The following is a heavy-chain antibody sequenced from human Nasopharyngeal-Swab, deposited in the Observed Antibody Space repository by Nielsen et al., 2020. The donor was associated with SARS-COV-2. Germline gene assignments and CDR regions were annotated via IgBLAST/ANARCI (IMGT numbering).Heavy chain of an antibody. CDR1: GLGFSNYE. CDR2: ISTTTATI. J-gene: IGHJ4*02. CDR3: ARDIEEWLVVRSLSFDF. V-gene: IGHV3-48*03. D-gene: IGHD3-3*01. Sequence: GESLKISCAASGLGFSNYEMNWVRHAPGTGREWISYISTTTATIYYADSVKGRFTITRDNAKNSLYLQMNSLRAEDTAVYYCARDIEEWLVVRSLSFDFWGQGTLVTVSS.